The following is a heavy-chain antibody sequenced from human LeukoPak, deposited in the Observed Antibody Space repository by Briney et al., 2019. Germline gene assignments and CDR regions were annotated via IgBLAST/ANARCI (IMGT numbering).Heavy chain of an antibody. J-gene: IGHJ4*02. V-gene: IGHV3-9*01. Sequence: GRSLRLSCAASGFTFDDYAMHWVRQAPGKGLEWVSGISWNSGSIGYADSVKGRFTISRDNAKNSLYLQMNSLRAEDTAVYYCAKRVLDYWGQGTLVTVSS. D-gene: IGHD2-2*01. CDR2: ISWNSGSI. CDR1: GFTFDDYA. CDR3: AKRVLDY.